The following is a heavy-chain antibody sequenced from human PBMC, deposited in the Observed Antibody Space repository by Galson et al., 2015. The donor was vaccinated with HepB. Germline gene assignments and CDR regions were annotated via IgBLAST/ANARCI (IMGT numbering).Heavy chain of an antibody. Sequence: SLRLSCAASGFTFSIYGMHWVRQAPGEGLEWVAVISYDGRKTYYAGSVRGRFTISRDNPDNTLYLQMNSLRAEDTAVYYCARAYPGGYCSNGVCYTGTYFDYWGQGTLVTVSS. V-gene: IGHV3-30*19. D-gene: IGHD2-8*01. CDR1: GFTFSIYG. CDR2: ISYDGRKT. J-gene: IGHJ4*02. CDR3: ARAYPGGYCSNGVCYTGTYFDY.